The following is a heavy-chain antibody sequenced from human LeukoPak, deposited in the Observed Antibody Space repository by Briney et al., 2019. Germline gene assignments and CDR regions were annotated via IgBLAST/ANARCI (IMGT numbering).Heavy chain of an antibody. CDR2: IKPSGGST. D-gene: IGHD4/OR15-4a*01. Sequence: ASVKVSCKASGYTFSSYYMHWVRQAPGQGLEWMGIIKPSGGSTSYAQKFQGRVTMTRDTSTSTVYMELSSLRSEDTAVYYCARDVLLEDYYFDYWGQGTLVTVSS. V-gene: IGHV1-46*01. J-gene: IGHJ4*02. CDR1: GYTFSSYY. CDR3: ARDVLLEDYYFDY.